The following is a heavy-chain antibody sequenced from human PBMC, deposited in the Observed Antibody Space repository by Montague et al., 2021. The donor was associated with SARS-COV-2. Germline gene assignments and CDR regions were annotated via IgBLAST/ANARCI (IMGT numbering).Heavy chain of an antibody. D-gene: IGHD3-3*01. Sequence: SETLSLTCAVYGGSFSGYYWSWIRQPPGKGLEWIGEINHSGSTNYNPSLKSRGTISVDTSKNQFSLKLSSVTAADTAVYYCARGPGVVIRLAIYYYYGMDVWGQGTTVTVSS. CDR1: GGSFSGYY. V-gene: IGHV4-34*01. CDR2: INHSGST. CDR3: ARGPGVVIRLAIYYYYGMDV. J-gene: IGHJ6*02.